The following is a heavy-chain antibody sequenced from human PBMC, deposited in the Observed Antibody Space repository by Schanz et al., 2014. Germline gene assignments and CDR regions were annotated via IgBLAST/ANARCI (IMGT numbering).Heavy chain of an antibody. D-gene: IGHD3-10*01. CDR1: GFTFSSYS. CDR3: AKYRGYYRVAGSYRELEY. J-gene: IGHJ4*02. V-gene: IGHV3-21*02. CDR2: VSRSTPDI. Sequence: VQLVESGGGVVQPGKSLRLSCAASGFTFSSYSMNWVRQAPGKGLEWVSYVSRSTPDIYYADSVKGRFTISRDNSKNTLYLQMKSLRAEDTAVYYCAKYRGYYRVAGSYRELEYWGQGTLVTVSS.